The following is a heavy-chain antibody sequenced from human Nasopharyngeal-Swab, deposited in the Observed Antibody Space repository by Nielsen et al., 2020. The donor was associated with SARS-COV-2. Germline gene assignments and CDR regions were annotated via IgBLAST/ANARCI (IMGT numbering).Heavy chain of an antibody. Sequence: ASVKVSCKASGYALTNYHVHWVRQAPGQGLEWMAIFDPRGDSTSHAQKFQGRLTMTTDTTTSTVYMELSSLRAEDAAVYYCARDSDNWAIDYWGQGTLVTVSS. J-gene: IGHJ4*02. D-gene: IGHD1-1*01. CDR1: GYALTNYH. V-gene: IGHV1-46*01. CDR3: ARDSDNWAIDY. CDR2: FDPRGDST.